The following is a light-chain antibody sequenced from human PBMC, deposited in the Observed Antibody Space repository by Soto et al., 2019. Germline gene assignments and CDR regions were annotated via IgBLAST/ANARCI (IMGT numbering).Light chain of an antibody. Sequence: SYHLTQPPSVSVAPGHTTSISCGGYNLECRSVNSYQQRPRNAPVLVVVDGRDQPTRIPARFSGACSVKPAPLTISRVEAGDESDFYCQVWDSDSDHVVFGGATKVTVL. J-gene: IGLJ2*01. CDR2: DGR. V-gene: IGLV3-21*02. CDR1: NLECRS. CDR3: QVWDSDSDHVV.